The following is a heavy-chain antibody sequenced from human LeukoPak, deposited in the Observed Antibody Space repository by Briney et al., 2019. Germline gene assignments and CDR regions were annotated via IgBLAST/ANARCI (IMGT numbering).Heavy chain of an antibody. D-gene: IGHD1-14*01. CDR2: ISTYSGHT. V-gene: IGHV1-18*01. CDR1: GYTFINYG. CDR3: AREVVIEPAVAYYYYGMDV. J-gene: IGHJ6*02. Sequence: ASVKVSCKASGYTFINYGISWVRQTPGQGLAWMGWISTYSGHTNYEEKLQGRVTMTTDTSTNTAYMELRSLRSDDTAVYYCAREVVIEPAVAYYYYGMDVWGQGTTVTVSS.